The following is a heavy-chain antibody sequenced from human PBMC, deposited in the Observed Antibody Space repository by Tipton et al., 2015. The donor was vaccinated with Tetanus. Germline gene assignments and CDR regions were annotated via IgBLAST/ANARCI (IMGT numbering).Heavy chain of an antibody. CDR2: FSYSGSS. D-gene: IGHD2-2*01. CDR1: GDSISSHY. Sequence: TLSLTCTVSGDSISSHYWNWIRQPPGKGLEWIGYFSYSGSSNYNPSLKSRVTISGDTSKNQFSLKLSSVTPADTAVYYCARGSSVWSWYMQHWGQGTLVIVSS. V-gene: IGHV4-59*11. J-gene: IGHJ1*01. CDR3: ARGSSVWSWYMQH.